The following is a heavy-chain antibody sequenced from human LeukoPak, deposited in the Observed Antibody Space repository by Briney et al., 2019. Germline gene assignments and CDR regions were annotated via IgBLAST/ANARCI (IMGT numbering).Heavy chain of an antibody. CDR1: GFTFSSYG. CDR3: ARGGYSSSWYHFDY. Sequence: GGSLRLSCATSGFTFSSYGMHWIRQAPGKGLEWVSVIYSGGTTNYADSVKGRFTISRDNSKNTLFLQMNSLRAEDTAVYYCARGGYSSSWYHFDYWGQGTLVTVSS. CDR2: IYSGGTT. V-gene: IGHV3-53*01. J-gene: IGHJ4*02. D-gene: IGHD6-13*01.